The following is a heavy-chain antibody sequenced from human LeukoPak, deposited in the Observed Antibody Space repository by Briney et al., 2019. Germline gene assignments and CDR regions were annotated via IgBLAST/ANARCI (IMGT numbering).Heavy chain of an antibody. J-gene: IGHJ1*01. CDR3: ARGTGGSRSIAVAGRGYFQH. V-gene: IGHV1-2*02. CDR1: GYTFTGYY. Sequence: ASVKVSCKASGYTFTGYYMHWVRQAPGQGLEWMGWINPNSGGTNYAQKFQGRVTMTGDTSISTAYMELSRLRSDDTAVYYCARGTGGSRSIAVAGRGYFQHWGQGTLVTVSS. CDR2: INPNSGGT. D-gene: IGHD6-19*01.